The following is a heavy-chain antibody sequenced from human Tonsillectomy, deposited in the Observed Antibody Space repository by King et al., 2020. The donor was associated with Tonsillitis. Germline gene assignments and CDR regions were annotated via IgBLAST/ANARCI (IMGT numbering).Heavy chain of an antibody. V-gene: IGHV3-30*18. D-gene: IGHD3-10*01. CDR1: GFTFSSYG. CDR3: AKVHRGSGFDY. J-gene: IGHJ4*02. CDR2: ISYDGSNK. Sequence: VQLVESGGGVVQPGRSLRLSCAASGFTFSSYGMHWVRQAPGKGLEWVAVISYDGSNKYYADSGKGRFTISRDNSKNTLYLQMNSLRAEDTAVYYCAKVHRGSGFDYWGQGTLVTVSS.